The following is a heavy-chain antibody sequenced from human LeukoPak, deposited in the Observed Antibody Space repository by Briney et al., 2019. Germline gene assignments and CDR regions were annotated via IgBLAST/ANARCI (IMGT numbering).Heavy chain of an antibody. D-gene: IGHD3-16*02. V-gene: IGHV3-23*01. CDR3: AYNDTRGGYSFL. Sequence: PGGSLRLSCAASGFTFSNYAMNWVRQAPGKGLEWVSTITGSGGNTLYSDSVKGRFTISRDNSKNTLYLQMNSLRAEDRAVYYCAYNDTRGGYSFLWGQGTLVTVSS. CDR1: GFTFSNYA. J-gene: IGHJ4*02. CDR2: ITGSGGNT.